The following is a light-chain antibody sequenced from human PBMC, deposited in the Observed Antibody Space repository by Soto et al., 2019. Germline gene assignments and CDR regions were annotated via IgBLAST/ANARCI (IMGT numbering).Light chain of an antibody. V-gene: IGKV1-39*01. CDR2: AAS. CDR1: QSIRSY. CDR3: QQSYSTSAPT. Sequence: DIQLTQSPSSLSASVGDKVTITCRASQSIRSYLNWYQQKPGKAPKLLIYAASSLQSGVPSRFSGSGSGTDFTLTISSLQPEDFATYYCQQSYSTSAPTFGQGTRLEIK. J-gene: IGKJ5*01.